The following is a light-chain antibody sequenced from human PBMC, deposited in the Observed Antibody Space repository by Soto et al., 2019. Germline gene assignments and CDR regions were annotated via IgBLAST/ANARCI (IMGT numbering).Light chain of an antibody. J-gene: IGKJ5*01. Sequence: DIQLTQSPSFLSASVGDRVTITCRASQGISNYLAWYQQRPGKAPKLLIYAASTLQTGVPSRFSGSGSGTEFTLTISSLQPEDFATYHCQQLTSYPRSTVGQGTRLEIK. CDR3: QQLTSYPRST. CDR1: QGISNY. CDR2: AAS. V-gene: IGKV1-9*01.